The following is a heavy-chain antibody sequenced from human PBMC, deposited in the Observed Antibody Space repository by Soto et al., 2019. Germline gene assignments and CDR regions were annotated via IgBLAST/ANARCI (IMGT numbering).Heavy chain of an antibody. CDR3: AGGGRYPKSSYYSGMDV. J-gene: IGHJ6*02. CDR2: SRPIFGTA. V-gene: IGHV1-69*01. D-gene: IGHD1-20*01. CDR1: GGTFSTYS. Sequence: QVQLVQSGTEVKKPGSSVKVSCKASGGTFSTYSISWVRQAPGQGLEWMGGSRPIFGTAHYAQNVQGRVTITADESTSTAYTELCSLRSDDTAVYYCAGGGRYPKSSYYSGMDVWGQWTTVTVSS.